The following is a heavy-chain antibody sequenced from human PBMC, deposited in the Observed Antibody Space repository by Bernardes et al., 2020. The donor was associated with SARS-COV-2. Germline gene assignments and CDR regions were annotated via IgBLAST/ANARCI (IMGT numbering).Heavy chain of an antibody. CDR1: GFTFSSYW. V-gene: IGHV3-74*01. CDR2: INSDGSST. D-gene: IGHD5-18*01. Sequence: GSLRLSCAASGFTFSSYWMHWVRQAPGKGLVWVSRINSDGSSTSYADSVKGRFTISRDNAKNTLYLQMNSLRAEDTAVYYCARDGRYSYGFDYWGQGTLVTVSS. CDR3: ARDGRYSYGFDY. J-gene: IGHJ4*02.